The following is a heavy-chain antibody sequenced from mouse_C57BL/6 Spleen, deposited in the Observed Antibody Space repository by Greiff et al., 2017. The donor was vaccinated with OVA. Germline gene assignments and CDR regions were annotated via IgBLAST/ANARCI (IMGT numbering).Heavy chain of an antibody. CDR3: ARQGDNYYGTSAWFAY. CDR2: IWSDGST. J-gene: IGHJ3*01. V-gene: IGHV2-6-2*01. CDR1: GFSLTSYG. Sequence: LVAPSQSLSITCTVSGFSLTSYGVHWVRQPPGKGLEWLVVIWSDGSTTYNSALKSRLSISKDNSKSQVFLKMNSLQTDDTAMYYCARQGDNYYGTSAWFAYWGQGTLVTVSA. D-gene: IGHD1-1*01.